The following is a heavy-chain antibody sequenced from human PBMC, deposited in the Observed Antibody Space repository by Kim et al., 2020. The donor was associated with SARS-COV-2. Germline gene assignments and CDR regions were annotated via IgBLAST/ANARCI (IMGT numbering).Heavy chain of an antibody. J-gene: IGHJ4*02. Sequence: SLKSRVTILVDTSKNQFSLKLSSVTAADTAVYYCARGGTDNWNYGYYFDYWGQGTLVTVSS. V-gene: IGHV4-34*01. D-gene: IGHD1-7*01. CDR3: ARGGTDNWNYGYYFDY.